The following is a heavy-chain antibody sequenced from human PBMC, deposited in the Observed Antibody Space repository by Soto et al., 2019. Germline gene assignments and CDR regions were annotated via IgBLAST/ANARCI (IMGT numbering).Heavy chain of an antibody. Sequence: QVQLQESGPGLVKPSQTLSLTCTVSGGSISSGGYYWSWIRQHPGKGLEWIGYIYYSGSTYYNPSLKSRVTISVDTSKNQFSLKLSSVTAAATAVYYCAREGGGQWLVRNYFDYWGQGTLVTVSS. CDR3: AREGGGQWLVRNYFDY. J-gene: IGHJ4*02. CDR2: IYYSGST. D-gene: IGHD6-19*01. V-gene: IGHV4-31*03. CDR1: GGSISSGGYY.